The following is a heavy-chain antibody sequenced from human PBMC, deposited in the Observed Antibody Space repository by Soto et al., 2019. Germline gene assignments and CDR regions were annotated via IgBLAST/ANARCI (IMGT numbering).Heavy chain of an antibody. CDR3: ARVKGYDILTGLHD. V-gene: IGHV1-18*01. D-gene: IGHD3-9*01. J-gene: IGHJ4*02. CDR1: GYTFTSYG. Sequence: ASVKVSCKASGYTFTSYGISWVRQAPGQGLEWMGWISAYNGNTNYAQKLQGRVTMTTDTSTSTAYMELRSLRSDDTAVYYCARVKGYDILTGLHDWGQGTLVTVSS. CDR2: ISAYNGNT.